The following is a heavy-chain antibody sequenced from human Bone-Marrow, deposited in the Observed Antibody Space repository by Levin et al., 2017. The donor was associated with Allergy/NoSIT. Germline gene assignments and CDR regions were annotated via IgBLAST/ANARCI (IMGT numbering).Heavy chain of an antibody. J-gene: IGHJ4*02. CDR1: GGAITNSIYY. CDR3: SNSRTENIVLIVDS. V-gene: IGHV4-39*01. D-gene: IGHD2-8*01. CDR2: IYYSGTT. Sequence: SQTLSLTCTVSGGAITNSIYYWGWIRQSPEKGLEWIGHIYYSGTTYYNPSLKSRVTMSIDTSRNQFSLRLNSVTAADTAVYYCSNSRTENIVLIVDSWGQGTLVTVSS.